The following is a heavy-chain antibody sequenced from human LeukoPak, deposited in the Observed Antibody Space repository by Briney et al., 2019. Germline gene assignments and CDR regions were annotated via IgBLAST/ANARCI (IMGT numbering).Heavy chain of an antibody. CDR2: INHSGST. J-gene: IGHJ3*02. D-gene: IGHD3-16*01. CDR1: GFAFSKLA. Sequence: AGGSLRLSCAASGFAFSKLAMGWIRQPPGKGLEWIGEINHSGSTNYNPSLKSRVTISVDTSKNQFSLKLSSVTAADTAVYYCARVNEDGGRAFDIWGQGTLVTVSS. V-gene: IGHV4-34*01. CDR3: ARVNEDGGRAFDI.